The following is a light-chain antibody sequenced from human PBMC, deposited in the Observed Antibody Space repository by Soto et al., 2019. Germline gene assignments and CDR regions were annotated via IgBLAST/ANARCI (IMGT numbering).Light chain of an antibody. Sequence: QSVLTQPPSVSGAPGQRVTIPCTGSGSNIGAGYDVHWYQQLPGTAPKLLIFGDTNRPSGVPDRFSGSKSGTSASLAITGLQAEDEADYYCQSYDISLNAYVVFGGGTKLTVL. CDR2: GDT. V-gene: IGLV1-40*01. J-gene: IGLJ2*01. CDR3: QSYDISLNAYVV. CDR1: GSNIGAGYD.